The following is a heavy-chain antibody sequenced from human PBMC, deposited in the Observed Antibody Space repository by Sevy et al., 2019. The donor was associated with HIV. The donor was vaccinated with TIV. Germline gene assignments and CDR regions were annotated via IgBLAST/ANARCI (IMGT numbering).Heavy chain of an antibody. V-gene: IGHV4-39*01. CDR1: GGSISGSNYY. CDR2: IDFSGSA. D-gene: IGHD2-2*01. J-gene: IGHJ4*02. CDR3: ARQDIIVSSSPRSKTLHY. Sequence: SETLSLICTVSGGSISGSNYYWGWIRQPPGEGLEWIGSIDFSGSAYNNPSLNSRVTISVDTSKNQFSLRLSSVTAADTAGYYCARQDIIVSSSPRSKTLHYWGQGTSVTVSS.